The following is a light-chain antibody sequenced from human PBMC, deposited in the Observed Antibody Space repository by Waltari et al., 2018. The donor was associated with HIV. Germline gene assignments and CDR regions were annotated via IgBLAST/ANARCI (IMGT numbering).Light chain of an antibody. CDR2: DVS. CDR1: SSDVGGSNY. Sequence: QSALTQPASVSGSPGQSITISCTGTSSDVGGSNYVSWYQQHPGKAPKLMIHDVSKRPSGVSNRCSGSKTVNTASLTISVLQAEDEADYYCCSYAGSSTYVFGTGTKVTVL. J-gene: IGLJ1*01. V-gene: IGLV2-23*02. CDR3: CSYAGSSTYV.